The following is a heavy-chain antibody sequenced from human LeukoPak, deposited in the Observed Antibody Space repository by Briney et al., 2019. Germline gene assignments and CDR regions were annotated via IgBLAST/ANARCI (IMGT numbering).Heavy chain of an antibody. CDR3: AKDMLSSGWYPDY. Sequence: GRSLRFSCAASGFTFDDYAMHGVWQAPGKGLEWVSGISWNSGSIGYADSVKGRFTISRDNAKNSLYLQMNSLRAEDTALYYCAKDMLSSGWYPDYWGQGTLVTVSS. CDR2: ISWNSGSI. D-gene: IGHD6-19*01. CDR1: GFTFDDYA. J-gene: IGHJ4*02. V-gene: IGHV3-9*01.